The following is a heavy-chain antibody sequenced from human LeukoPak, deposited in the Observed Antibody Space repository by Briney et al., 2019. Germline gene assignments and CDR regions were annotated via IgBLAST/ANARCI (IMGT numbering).Heavy chain of an antibody. CDR1: GFTVSSNY. CDR2: IYSGGST. Sequence: GGSLRLSCAASGFTVSSNYMSWVRQAPGKGLEWVSVIYSGGSTDYADSVKGRFTISRDNSKNTLYLQMNSLRAEDTAVYYCASTFYGDSPPYWGQGTLVTVSS. CDR3: ASTFYGDSPPY. D-gene: IGHD4-17*01. V-gene: IGHV3-53*01. J-gene: IGHJ4*02.